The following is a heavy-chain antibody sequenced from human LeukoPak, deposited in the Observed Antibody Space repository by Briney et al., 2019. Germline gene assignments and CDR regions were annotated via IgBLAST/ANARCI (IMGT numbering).Heavy chain of an antibody. CDR3: ARANYPYCSSTSCYLDI. CDR1: GGSISRYY. D-gene: IGHD2-2*01. V-gene: IGHV4-4*07. CDR2: IYTSGST. Sequence: SETLSLTCTVSGGSISRYYWSWIRQPAGKELEWIGRIYTSGSTNYNPSLKSRVTMSVDTSKNQFSLKLSSVTAADTAVYYCARANYPYCSSTSCYLDIWGQGTMVTVSS. J-gene: IGHJ3*02.